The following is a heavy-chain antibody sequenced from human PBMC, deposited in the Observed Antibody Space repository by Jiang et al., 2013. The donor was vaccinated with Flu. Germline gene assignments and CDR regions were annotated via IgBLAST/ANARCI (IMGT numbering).Heavy chain of an antibody. D-gene: IGHD1-1*01. CDR1: GYSFTSYW. CDR3: AIPPQTGTDYGMDV. CDR2: IYPGDSDT. J-gene: IGHJ6*04. Sequence: LKISCKGSGYSFTSYWIGWGAPDARERPGVDGIIYPGDSDTRYSPSFQGQVTISADKSISTAYLQWSSLKASDTAMYYCAIPPQTGTDYGMDVWGKGTTVTVSS. V-gene: IGHV5-51*01.